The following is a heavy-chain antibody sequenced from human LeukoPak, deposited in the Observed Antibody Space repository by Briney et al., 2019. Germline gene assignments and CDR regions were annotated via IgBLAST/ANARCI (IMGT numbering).Heavy chain of an antibody. CDR1: GFTFSGYG. J-gene: IGHJ4*02. D-gene: IGHD6-19*01. V-gene: IGHV3-23*01. CDR2: IGGSGANT. Sequence: GGSLRLSCAASGFTFSGYGMSWVRQAPGKGLEYVSAIGGSGANTYYADSVKGRFTISRDNSKNTLYLQMNSLRAEDTAVYYCAKDGRSSGWPEVWGQGTLVTVSS. CDR3: AKDGRSSGWPEV.